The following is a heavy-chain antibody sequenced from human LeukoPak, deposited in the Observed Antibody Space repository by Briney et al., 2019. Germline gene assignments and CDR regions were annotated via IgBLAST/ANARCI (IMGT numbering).Heavy chain of an antibody. CDR3: ARVGISSGRYYYMDV. CDR1: GYTFTRYG. Sequence: ASVKVSCKASGYTFTRYGMSWVRQAPGQGLEWMGWISGSNGNTNYAQKLQGRVTMTTDTSTGTAYMELRSLRSDDTAVYYCARVGISSGRYYYMDVWGKGTTVTVSS. J-gene: IGHJ6*03. D-gene: IGHD6-13*01. V-gene: IGHV1-18*01. CDR2: ISGSNGNT.